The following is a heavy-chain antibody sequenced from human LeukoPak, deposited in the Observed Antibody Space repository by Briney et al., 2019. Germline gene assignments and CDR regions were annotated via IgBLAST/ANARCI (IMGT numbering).Heavy chain of an antibody. CDR2: ISSSGSTI. CDR1: GFTFSDYY. J-gene: IGHJ6*03. D-gene: IGHD2-15*01. V-gene: IGHV3-11*04. Sequence: PGGSLRLSCAASGFTFSDYYMSWICQAPGKGLEWVSYISSSGSTIYYADSVKGRFTISRDNAKNSLYLQMNSLRAEDTAVYYCARAGREYCSGGSCYPYYYYYYYMDVWGKGTTVTVSS. CDR3: ARAGREYCSGGSCYPYYYYYYYMDV.